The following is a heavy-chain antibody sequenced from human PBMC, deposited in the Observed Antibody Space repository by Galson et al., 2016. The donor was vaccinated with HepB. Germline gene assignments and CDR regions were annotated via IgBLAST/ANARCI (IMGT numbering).Heavy chain of an antibody. V-gene: IGHV1-69*13. CDR1: GGTFSSYA. Sequence: SVKVSCKASGGTFSSYAISRVRQAPGQGLEWMGRIIPIFATANYAQRFHGRVTITADESTSTAYMELSSLRSEDTAVYYCARGSHYYDSSGPFAYWGQGTLVTVSS. D-gene: IGHD3-22*01. CDR2: IIPIFATA. CDR3: ARGSHYYDSSGPFAY. J-gene: IGHJ4*02.